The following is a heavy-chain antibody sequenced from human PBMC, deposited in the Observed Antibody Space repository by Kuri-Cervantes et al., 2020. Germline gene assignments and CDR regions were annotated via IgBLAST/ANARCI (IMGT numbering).Heavy chain of an antibody. CDR3: ARDADDLITMIEVEGFGVDP. J-gene: IGHJ5*02. D-gene: IGHD3-22*01. CDR1: GYTFIDYS. CDR2: INPNSGGT. V-gene: IGHV1-2*07. Sequence: ASVNVTFKPAGYTFIDYSLYWVRQAPGQGLEWMGWINPNSGGTNYAHKFQGRVTMTRDTSISTAYMELSRLRSDDTAVYYCARDADDLITMIEVEGFGVDPWGQGTLVTVSS.